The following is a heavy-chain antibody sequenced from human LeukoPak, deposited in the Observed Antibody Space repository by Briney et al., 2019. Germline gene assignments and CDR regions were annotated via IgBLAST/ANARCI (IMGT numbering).Heavy chain of an antibody. CDR2: ISGDGGTT. Sequence: AGGSLRLSCAASGFTFDDYAMHWVRQAPGKGLEWVSLISGDGGTTYYPDSMKGRFTISRDNSKNSLYLQMNSLRVEDTAVYYCARDPASLVPFDYWGQGTLVTVSS. CDR1: GFTFDDYA. V-gene: IGHV3-43*02. D-gene: IGHD6-6*01. CDR3: ARDPASLVPFDY. J-gene: IGHJ4*02.